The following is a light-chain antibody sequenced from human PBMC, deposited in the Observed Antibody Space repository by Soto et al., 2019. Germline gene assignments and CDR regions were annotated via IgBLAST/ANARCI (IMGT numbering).Light chain of an antibody. CDR2: DVS. CDR1: SSDVGGYNY. CDR3: SSYTSISTLVV. J-gene: IGLJ2*01. V-gene: IGLV2-14*01. Sequence: QSALTQPASVSGSPGQSITISCTGTSSDVGGYNYVSWYQQHPGKAPKLMIYDVSNRPSGVSNRFSGSKSGNTASLTISGLQAEDEADYYGSSYTSISTLVVFGGGTKLTVL.